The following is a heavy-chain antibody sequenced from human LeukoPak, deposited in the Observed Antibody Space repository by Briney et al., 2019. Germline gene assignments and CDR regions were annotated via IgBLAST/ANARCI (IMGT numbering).Heavy chain of an antibody. CDR2: ISSDSTYI. Sequence: PGGSLRLSCAASGLTVSSYSMNWVRQAPGKGLEWVSSISSDSTYIYYADSVKGRFSISRDNAKKSLYLQMNSLRAEDTAVYYCAKDDYYDTSGYRDWGQGTLVTVSS. J-gene: IGHJ4*02. D-gene: IGHD3-22*01. CDR1: GLTVSSYS. V-gene: IGHV3-21*01. CDR3: AKDDYYDTSGYRD.